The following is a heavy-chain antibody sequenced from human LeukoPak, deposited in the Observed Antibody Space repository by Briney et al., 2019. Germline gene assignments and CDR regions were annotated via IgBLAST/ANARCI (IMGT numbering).Heavy chain of an antibody. CDR2: IVGSGGTT. Sequence: GSLRLSCAASGFTFSNYAMNWVRQAPGKGLEWVSAIVGSGGTTYYADSVKGRFTISRDNSKNTLYLQMNSLRAEDTAVYYCAKVKYSSGYEDDAFDIWGQGTMVTVSS. D-gene: IGHD3-22*01. V-gene: IGHV3-23*01. CDR1: GFTFSNYA. CDR3: AKVKYSSGYEDDAFDI. J-gene: IGHJ3*02.